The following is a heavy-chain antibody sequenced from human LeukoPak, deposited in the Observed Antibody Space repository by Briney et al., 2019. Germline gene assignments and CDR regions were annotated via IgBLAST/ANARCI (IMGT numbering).Heavy chain of an antibody. CDR3: ARDRRTYSSSWTDAFDI. CDR2: IYTSGST. D-gene: IGHD6-13*01. V-gene: IGHV4-4*07. CDR1: GGSISSYY. Sequence: SETLSLXCTVSGGSISSYYWSWIRRPAGKGLEWIGRIYTSGSTNYNPSLKSRVTMSVDTSKHQFSLKLSSVTAADTAVYYCARDRRTYSSSWTDAFDIWGQGTMVTVSS. J-gene: IGHJ3*02.